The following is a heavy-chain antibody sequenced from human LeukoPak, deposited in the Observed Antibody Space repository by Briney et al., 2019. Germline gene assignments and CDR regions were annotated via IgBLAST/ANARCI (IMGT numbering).Heavy chain of an antibody. D-gene: IGHD5-24*01. CDR2: IRYDGSNK. CDR1: GFTFSSYG. CDR3: AKDREMATIIDY. V-gene: IGHV3-30*02. J-gene: IGHJ4*02. Sequence: GGSLRLSCAASGFTFSSYGMHWVRQAPAPGLEWVAFIRYDGSNKYYADSVKGRFTISRDNSKNTLYLQMNSLRAEDTAVYYCAKDREMATIIDYWGQGTLVTVSS.